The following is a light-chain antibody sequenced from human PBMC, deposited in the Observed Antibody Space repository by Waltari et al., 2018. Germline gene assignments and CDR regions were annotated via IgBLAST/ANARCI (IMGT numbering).Light chain of an antibody. CDR3: HQYYNWWT. Sequence: EVMMTQSPATLSVSSGERATLYCRASQSVGTNLAWYQQKPGQAPKLLIYGASTRATNIPARFSGSGSGTEFTLTISSLQSEDFAVYYCHQYYNWWTFGQGTKVEIK. CDR1: QSVGTN. V-gene: IGKV3-15*01. CDR2: GAS. J-gene: IGKJ1*01.